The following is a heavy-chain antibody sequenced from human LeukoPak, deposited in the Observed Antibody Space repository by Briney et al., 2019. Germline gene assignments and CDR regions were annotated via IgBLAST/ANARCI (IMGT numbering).Heavy chain of an antibody. J-gene: IGHJ4*02. CDR3: AREGLGSSGSYLLFDY. Sequence: KPSETLSLTCAVYGGSFSGYYWSWIRQPPGKGLEWIGEINHSGSTNYNPSLKSRVTISVDTSKNQFFLKLSSVTAADTAVYYCAREGLGSSGSYLLFDYWGQGTLVTVSS. D-gene: IGHD3-22*01. CDR1: GGSFSGYY. V-gene: IGHV4-34*01. CDR2: INHSGST.